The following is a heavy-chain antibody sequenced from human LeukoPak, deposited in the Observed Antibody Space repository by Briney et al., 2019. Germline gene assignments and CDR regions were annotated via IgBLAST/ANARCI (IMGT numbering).Heavy chain of an antibody. V-gene: IGHV3-53*01. CDR1: GFTVSSNY. Sequence: GGSLRLSCAASGFTVSSNYMSWVRQAPGKGLEWVSVIYSGGSTYYADPVKGRFTISRDNSKNTLYLQMNSLRAEDTAVYYCARGGVQQWLVSGDAFDIWGQGTMVTVSS. CDR3: ARGGVQQWLVSGDAFDI. J-gene: IGHJ3*02. CDR2: IYSGGST. D-gene: IGHD6-19*01.